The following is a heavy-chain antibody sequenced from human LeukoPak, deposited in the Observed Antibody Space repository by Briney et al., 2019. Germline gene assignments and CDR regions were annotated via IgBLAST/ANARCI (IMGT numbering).Heavy chain of an antibody. Sequence: GGSLRLSCAASGFTFSSYGMHWVRQAPGKGLEWVAVISYDGSNKYYADSVKGRFTISRDNSKNTLYLQMNSLRAEDTAVYYCAKDRKSKTNYFDYWGQGTLVTVSS. J-gene: IGHJ4*02. V-gene: IGHV3-30*18. CDR3: AKDRKSKTNYFDY. D-gene: IGHD4-17*01. CDR1: GFTFSSYG. CDR2: ISYDGSNK.